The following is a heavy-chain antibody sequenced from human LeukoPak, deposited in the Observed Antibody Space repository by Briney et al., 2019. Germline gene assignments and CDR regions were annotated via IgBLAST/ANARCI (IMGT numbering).Heavy chain of an antibody. CDR2: INHSGST. D-gene: IGHD3-16*02. J-gene: IGHJ4*02. Sequence: SETLSLTCAVYGGSFSGYYWSWIRQPPGKGLEWIGEINHSGSTNYNPSLKSRVTISVDTSKNQFSLKLSSVTAADTAVYYCARISPNLRLGELSLAGGFDYWGQGTLVTVSS. V-gene: IGHV4-34*01. CDR3: ARISPNLRLGELSLAGGFDY. CDR1: GGSFSGYY.